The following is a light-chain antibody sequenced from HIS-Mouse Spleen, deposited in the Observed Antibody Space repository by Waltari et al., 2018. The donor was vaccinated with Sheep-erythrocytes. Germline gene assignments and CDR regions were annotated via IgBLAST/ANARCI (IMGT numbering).Light chain of an antibody. V-gene: IGLV2-14*01. J-gene: IGLJ2*01. Sequence: QSALTQPASVSGSPGPSITISCTGTSSDVGGYNSVSWYQQHPVKAPKLMIYEVSNRPSGVSNRFSGSKSGNTASLTISGLQAEDEADYYCSSYTSSSTLVFGGGTKLTVL. CDR3: SSYTSSSTLV. CDR1: SSDVGGYNS. CDR2: EVS.